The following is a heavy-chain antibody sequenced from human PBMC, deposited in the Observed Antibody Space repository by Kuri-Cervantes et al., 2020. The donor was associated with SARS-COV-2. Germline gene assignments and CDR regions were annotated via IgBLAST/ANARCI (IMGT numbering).Heavy chain of an antibody. D-gene: IGHD6-13*01. CDR2: INQSGTS. J-gene: IGHJ3*02. V-gene: IGHV4-34*01. Sequence: SQTLSLTRVVYVGSFSGYYWSWIRQSPGKGLEWIGEINQSGTSSFNPSFKSRVILLLDTSKKQFSLKLNSVTAADTAVYYCAREGAAAGAWGAFDIWGQGAMVTVSS. CDR3: AREGAAAGAWGAFDI. CDR1: VGSFSGYY.